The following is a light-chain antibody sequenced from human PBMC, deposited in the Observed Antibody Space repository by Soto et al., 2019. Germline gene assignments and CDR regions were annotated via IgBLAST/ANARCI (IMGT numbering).Light chain of an antibody. V-gene: IGKV3-20*01. J-gene: IGKJ1*01. CDR2: GAS. Sequence: EIVLTQSPGTLSLSPGERATLSCRASQSVSSNYLAWYQQKPGQAPRLLIYGASNRATGIPDRFSGSGSGTDFTLTISRLEPEDFAVYYCQQYGNSPITFGQGTKVEIK. CDR1: QSVSSNY. CDR3: QQYGNSPIT.